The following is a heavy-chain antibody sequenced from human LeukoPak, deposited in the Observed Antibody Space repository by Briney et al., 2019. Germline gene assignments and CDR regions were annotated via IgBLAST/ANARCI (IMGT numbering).Heavy chain of an antibody. CDR2: IHTSGGTT. CDR3: PREGGAGGPFDY. CDR1: GYTFTTYF. V-gene: IGHV1-46*01. D-gene: IGHD4-23*01. Sequence: ASVKVSCKASGYTFTTYFMHWVRQAPGQGLEWMGIIHTSGGTTKYAQKFQDRVTMTRDTSTNTVYMELSSLKFDDTAVYYCPREGGAGGPFDYWGQGTLVTVS. J-gene: IGHJ4*02.